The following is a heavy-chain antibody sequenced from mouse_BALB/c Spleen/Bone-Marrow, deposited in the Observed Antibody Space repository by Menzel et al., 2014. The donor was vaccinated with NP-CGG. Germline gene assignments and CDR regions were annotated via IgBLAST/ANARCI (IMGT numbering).Heavy chain of an antibody. CDR3: AREENSYYYAMDY. V-gene: IGHV1-54*03. J-gene: IGHJ4*01. Sequence: QVQLQQSGAELVRPGTSVKVSCKASRYAFTNYLIEWVKQRPGQGLEWIGVINPGSGGTNYNEKFKDKATLTTDKSSSTAYMQLSSLTSDDSAVYFCAREENSYYYAMDYWGRGTSVTVSS. CDR2: INPGSGGT. CDR1: RYAFTNYL.